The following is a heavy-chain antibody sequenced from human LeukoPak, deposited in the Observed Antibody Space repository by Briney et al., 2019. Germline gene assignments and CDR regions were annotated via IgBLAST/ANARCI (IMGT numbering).Heavy chain of an antibody. D-gene: IGHD2-8*01. CDR1: GGTFSSYA. CDR3: ARGPDIVLIESYMDV. CDR2: IIPIFGTA. J-gene: IGHJ6*03. Sequence: SVKVSCKASGGTFSSYAVSWVRQAPGQGLEWMGGIIPIFGTANYAQKFQGRVTITADESTSTAYMELSSLRSEDTAVYYCARGPDIVLIESYMDVWGKGTTVTVSS. V-gene: IGHV1-69*13.